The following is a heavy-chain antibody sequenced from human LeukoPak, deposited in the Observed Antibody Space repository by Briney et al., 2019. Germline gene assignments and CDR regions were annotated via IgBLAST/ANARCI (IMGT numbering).Heavy chain of an antibody. CDR3: ARAIVVPAAIGAENNWFDP. CDR2: INAGNGNT. J-gene: IGHJ5*02. V-gene: IGHV1-3*01. Sequence: ASVKVSCEASGYTFTSYAMHWVRQAPGQRLEWMGWINAGNGNTKYSQKFQGRVTITRDTSASTAYMELSSLRSEDTAVYYCARAIVVPAAIGAENNWFDPWGQGTLVTVSS. CDR1: GYTFTSYA. D-gene: IGHD2-2*02.